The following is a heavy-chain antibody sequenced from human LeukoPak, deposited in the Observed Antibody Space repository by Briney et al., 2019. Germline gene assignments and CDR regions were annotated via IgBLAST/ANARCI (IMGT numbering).Heavy chain of an antibody. CDR1: GYTFTSHG. CDR2: ISAYNGNT. CDR3: ARAQYQLELGYYMDV. Sequence: GGPVKVSCKASGYTFTSHGISWVRQAPGQGLEWMGWISAYNGNTNYAQKLQGRVTMTTDTSTSTAYMELRSLRSDDTAVYYCARAQYQLELGYYMDVWGKGTTVTVSS. D-gene: IGHD1-1*01. V-gene: IGHV1-18*01. J-gene: IGHJ6*03.